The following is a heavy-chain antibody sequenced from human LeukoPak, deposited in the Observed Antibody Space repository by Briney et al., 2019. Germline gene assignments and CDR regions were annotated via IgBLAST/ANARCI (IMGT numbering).Heavy chain of an antibody. V-gene: IGHV4-59*01. Sequence: SETLSLTCTVSGGSISSYYWSWIRQPPGKGLEWIGYIYYSGSTNYKPSLKSRVTISVDTSKNQFSLKLSSVTAADTAVYYCARDGRRWASGWYFGTTNYYYMDVWGKGTTVTVSS. D-gene: IGHD6-19*01. CDR2: IYYSGST. CDR3: ARDGRRWASGWYFGTTNYYYMDV. J-gene: IGHJ6*03. CDR1: GGSISSYY.